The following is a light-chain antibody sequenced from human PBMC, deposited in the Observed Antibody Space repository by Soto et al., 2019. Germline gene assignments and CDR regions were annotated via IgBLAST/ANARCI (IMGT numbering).Light chain of an antibody. J-gene: IGLJ2*01. CDR1: SSNIGSNY. Sequence: QAVVTQSPSASGTPGQRVTISCSGSSSNIGSNYVYWYQQLPGTAPKLLIYRNNQRPSGVPDRFSGSKSGTSASLAISGLRSEDEADYYCAAWDDSLRGVFGGGTKLTVL. CDR2: RNN. CDR3: AAWDDSLRGV. V-gene: IGLV1-47*01.